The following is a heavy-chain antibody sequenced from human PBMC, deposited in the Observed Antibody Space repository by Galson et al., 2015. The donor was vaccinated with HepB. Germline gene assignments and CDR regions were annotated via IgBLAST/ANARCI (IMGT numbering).Heavy chain of an antibody. D-gene: IGHD5-12*01. Sequence: SLRLSCAASGFTFSNHAIHWVRQAPGKGLEWVAVISYDGNNKSYADSVKGRFTISRDNSRNTLYLQMNSLRDDDSAVYYCATGNLVATGYLDYWRQRSLVSVSS. V-gene: IGHV3-30-3*01. J-gene: IGHJ4*02. CDR2: ISYDGNNK. CDR1: GFTFSNHA. CDR3: ATGNLVATGYLDY.